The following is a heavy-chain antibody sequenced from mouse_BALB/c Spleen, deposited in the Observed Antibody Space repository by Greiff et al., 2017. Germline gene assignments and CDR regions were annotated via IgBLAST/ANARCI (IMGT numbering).Heavy chain of an antibody. J-gene: IGHJ2*01. D-gene: IGHD2-3*01. CDR2: ISYSGST. CDR3: ARIGDGY. Sequence: EVKLQESGPGLVKPSQSLSLTCTVTGYSITSDYAWNWIRQFPGNKLEWMGYISYSGSTSYNPSLKSRISITRDTSKNQFFLQLNSVTTEDTATYYCARIGDGYWGQGTTLTVSS. V-gene: IGHV3-2*02. CDR1: GYSITSDYA.